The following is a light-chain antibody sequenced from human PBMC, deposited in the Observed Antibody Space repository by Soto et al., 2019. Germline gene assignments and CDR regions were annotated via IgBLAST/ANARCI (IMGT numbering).Light chain of an antibody. CDR3: QTWGTGIWL. J-gene: IGLJ3*02. Sequence: QPVLTQSPSASASLGASVKLTCTLSSGHSSYAIAWHQQQPEEGPRYLMKLNSDGSHSKGDGIPDRFSGSSSGAERYLTISSLQSEDEADYYCQTWGTGIWLFGGGTKLTVL. CDR1: SGHSSYA. CDR2: LNSDGSH. V-gene: IGLV4-69*01.